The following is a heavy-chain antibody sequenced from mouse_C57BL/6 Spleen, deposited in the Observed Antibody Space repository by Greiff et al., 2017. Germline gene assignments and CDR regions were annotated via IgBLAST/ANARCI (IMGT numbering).Heavy chain of an antibody. CDR2: IHPNSGST. Sequence: VQLQQPGAELVKPGASVKMSCKASGYTFTSYWMHWVKQRPGQGLEWIGMIHPNSGSTNYNEKFKGKATLTVDKSSSTAYMQLSSLTSEDSAVYCCASDETYFGYWGQGTTLTVSS. J-gene: IGHJ2*01. V-gene: IGHV1-64*01. CDR3: ASDETYFGY. CDR1: GYTFTSYW.